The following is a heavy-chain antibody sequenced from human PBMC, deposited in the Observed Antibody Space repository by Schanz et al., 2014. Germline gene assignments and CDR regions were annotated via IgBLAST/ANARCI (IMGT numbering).Heavy chain of an antibody. CDR1: GVSISSHY. CDR3: ARAEINSGYARYYYGMDV. Sequence: QVQLRESGPGLVKPSETLSLTCTVSGVSISSHYWSWVRQAPGEGLEWIGYLFNSERAKYNPSLESRITMSLDTSKSQFSLKLSSVTAADTAVYYCARAEINSGYARYYYGMDVWGQGTTVTVSS. J-gene: IGHJ6*02. V-gene: IGHV4-59*11. D-gene: IGHD5-12*01. CDR2: LFNSERA.